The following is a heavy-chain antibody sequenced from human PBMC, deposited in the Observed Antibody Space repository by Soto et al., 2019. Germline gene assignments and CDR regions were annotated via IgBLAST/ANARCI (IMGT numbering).Heavy chain of an antibody. J-gene: IGHJ4*02. V-gene: IGHV3-21*01. CDR1: GVTFSSYS. CDR2: ISSSSSYI. Sequence: GGSLRLSCSASGVTFSSYSMNWVRQAPGKGLEWVSSISSSSSYIYYADSVKGRFTISRDNAKNSLYLQMNSLRAEDTAVYYCASFPSSWGFDYWGQGTLVTSPQ. CDR3: ASFPSSWGFDY. D-gene: IGHD6-13*01.